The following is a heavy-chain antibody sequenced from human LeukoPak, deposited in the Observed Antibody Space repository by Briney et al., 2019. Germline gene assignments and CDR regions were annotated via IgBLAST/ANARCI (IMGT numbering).Heavy chain of an antibody. J-gene: IGHJ4*02. CDR3: ARHFSGAAAPLPFDY. D-gene: IGHD6-13*01. CDR2: IYYSGST. Sequence: ADTLSLTCTVSGGSISSYYWSWIRQPPGNGLEWIGYIYYSGSTNHNPSLKSRVTLSVDTSKNQFSLKLSSVTAADTAVYYCARHFSGAAAPLPFDYWGQGTLVTVSS. CDR1: GGSISSYY. V-gene: IGHV4-59*08.